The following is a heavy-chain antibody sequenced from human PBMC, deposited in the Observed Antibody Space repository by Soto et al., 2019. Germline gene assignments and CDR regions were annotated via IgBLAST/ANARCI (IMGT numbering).Heavy chain of an antibody. J-gene: IGHJ6*02. V-gene: IGHV3-33*01. Sequence: QVPLVESGGGVVQPGRSLRLSCAASGFTFSSYGMHWVRQAPGKGLEWGAVIWYDGSNKYYADSVKGRFTISRDNSKHTLYLQMNSLRAADTAGYYCAREFSSGWYRYGMDVWGQGTTVTVSS. CDR2: IWYDGSNK. CDR3: AREFSSGWYRYGMDV. CDR1: GFTFSSYG. D-gene: IGHD6-19*01.